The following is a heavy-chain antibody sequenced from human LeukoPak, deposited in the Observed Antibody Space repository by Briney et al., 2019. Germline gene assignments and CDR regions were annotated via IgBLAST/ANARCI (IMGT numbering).Heavy chain of an antibody. CDR2: ISYDAAVK. V-gene: IGHV3-30-3*01. J-gene: IGHJ4*02. CDR3: ARGGYNFDY. Sequence: GGSLRLSCAVSGFTLRSYAIHWVRQAPGKGLQWVAFISYDAAVKYYADSVRGRFTVSRDNSKNTLSLQMNSLRVEDTAVYYCARGGYNFDYWGQGTLVTVSS. CDR1: GFTLRSYA. D-gene: IGHD1-1*01.